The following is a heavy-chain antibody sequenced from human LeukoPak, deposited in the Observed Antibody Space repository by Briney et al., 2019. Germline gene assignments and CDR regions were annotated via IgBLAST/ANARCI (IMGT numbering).Heavy chain of an antibody. J-gene: IGHJ6*03. D-gene: IGHD6-13*01. CDR1: GGSISSSNW. V-gene: IGHV4-4*02. CDR2: IYHSGST. Sequence: SGTLSLTCAVSGGSISSSNWWSWVRQPPGKGLEWIGEIYHSGSTNYNPSLKSRVTISVDTSKNQFSLKLSSVTAADTAVYYCARRPIAAAGTKPHYYYYYMDVWGKGTTVTVSS. CDR3: ARRPIAAAGTKPHYYYYYMDV.